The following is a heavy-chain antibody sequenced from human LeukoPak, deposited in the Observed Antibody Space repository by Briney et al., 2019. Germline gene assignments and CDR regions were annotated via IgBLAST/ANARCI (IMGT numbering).Heavy chain of an antibody. D-gene: IGHD6-6*01. V-gene: IGHV4-4*07. Sequence: SETLSLTCTVSGGSISSYYWSWIRQPAGKGLEWIGRIYASGSTYYNPSLKSLVTMSVDASKNQFSLRLTTVTAADTVVYYCARDSNLEYSSSRGLGRWGQGTLVTVSS. CDR2: IYASGST. CDR1: GGSISSYY. CDR3: ARDSNLEYSSSRGLGR. J-gene: IGHJ4*02.